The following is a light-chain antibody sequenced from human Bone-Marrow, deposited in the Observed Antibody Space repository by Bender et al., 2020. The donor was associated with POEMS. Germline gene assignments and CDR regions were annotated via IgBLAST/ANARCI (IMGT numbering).Light chain of an antibody. J-gene: IGLJ2*01. CDR1: SSDVGGYDY. Sequence: QSVLTQPASVSGSPGQSISISCTGTSSDVGGYDYVSWYQQYPGKAPKLMISDVSNRPSGFSNRFSGSKSGNTASLTISGLQPEDESTYYYASYTSSNTLIFGGGTTVTVL. CDR2: DVS. V-gene: IGLV2-14*03. CDR3: ASYTSSNTLI.